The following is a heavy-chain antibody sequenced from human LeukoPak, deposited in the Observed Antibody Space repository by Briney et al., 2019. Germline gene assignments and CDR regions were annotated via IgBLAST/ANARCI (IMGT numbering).Heavy chain of an antibody. V-gene: IGHV3-74*01. Sequence: PGGSLRLSSAAAAFTFSSYWMHWVRHAPGKGLGWVSRINSDGSSKSYADSVKGRFTISRDNAKNSLNLQMNRLRAEDTAVYYCARDSGYSGYSDYWGQGTLVTVSS. CDR1: AFTFSSYW. D-gene: IGHD5-12*01. CDR3: ARDSGYSGYSDY. CDR2: INSDGSSK. J-gene: IGHJ4*02.